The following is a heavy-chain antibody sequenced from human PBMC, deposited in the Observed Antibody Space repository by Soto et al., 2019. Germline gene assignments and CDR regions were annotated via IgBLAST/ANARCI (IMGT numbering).Heavy chain of an antibody. V-gene: IGHV4-4*02. D-gene: IGHD2-21*02. CDR3: ARGGDWQFDY. Sequence: QVQLQESGPGLVKPSGTLSLTCAVSGDSISSDKWWSWVRQPPGKGLEWMGEIHHSGRTNYNPSLKGRVTILVEKSKNQVSLELSSMTAADTAVYYCARGGDWQFDYWGQGTLVTVSS. J-gene: IGHJ4*02. CDR1: GDSISSDKW. CDR2: IHHSGRT.